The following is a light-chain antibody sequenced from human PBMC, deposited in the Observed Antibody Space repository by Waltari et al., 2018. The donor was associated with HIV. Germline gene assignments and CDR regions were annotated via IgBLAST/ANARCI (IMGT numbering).Light chain of an antibody. J-gene: IGLJ2*01. CDR3: SSYSATNTVV. V-gene: IGLV2-18*02. CDR1: NSDIRGYAR. CDR2: EVT. Sequence: QSALTQPPSVSGSPGQSVTISCPGPNSDIRGYARVSWYQQPPGTAPKLLIYEVTNRPSGVPGRFSASKSGTTASLTISGLQAGDEGDYYCSSYSATNTVVFGGGTKLTVL.